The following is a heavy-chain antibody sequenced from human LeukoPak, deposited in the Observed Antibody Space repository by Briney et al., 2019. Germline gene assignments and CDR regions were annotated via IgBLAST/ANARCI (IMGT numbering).Heavy chain of an antibody. D-gene: IGHD3-10*01. Sequence: PSETLSLTCTVSGGSISSSSYYWSWIRQSPGKGLEWIGATYYSETTHYNPSLKSRVTISVDTSKNQVSLMVTSLTAADTAVYYCARHYGPWGQGTLVPSPQ. V-gene: IGHV4-39*01. CDR3: ARHYGP. CDR2: TYYSETT. J-gene: IGHJ4*02. CDR1: GGSISSSSYY.